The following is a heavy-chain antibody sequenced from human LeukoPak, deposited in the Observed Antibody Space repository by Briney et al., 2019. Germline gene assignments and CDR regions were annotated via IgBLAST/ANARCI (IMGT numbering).Heavy chain of an antibody. CDR1: GFTFSSYA. V-gene: IGHV3-48*04. CDR2: ISSSGSTI. CDR3: ARDGFTYYYDSSGSKTDGYFDY. Sequence: GGSLRLSCAASGFTFSSYAMHWVRQAPGKGLEWVSYISSSGSTIYYADSVKGRFTISRDNAKNSLYLQMNSLRAEDTAVYYCARDGFTYYYDSSGSKTDGYFDYWGQGTLVTVSS. D-gene: IGHD3-22*01. J-gene: IGHJ4*02.